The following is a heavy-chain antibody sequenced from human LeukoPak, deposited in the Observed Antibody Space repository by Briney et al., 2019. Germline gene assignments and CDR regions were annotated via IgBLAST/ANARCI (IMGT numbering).Heavy chain of an antibody. D-gene: IGHD1-26*01. CDR3: AYRNNFEY. CDR2: IKADGGEK. J-gene: IGHJ4*02. CDR1: GFSLSGHW. Sequence: PGGSLRLSCATSGFSLSGHWMNWVRQPPGKGLEWVANIKADGGEKYYVDSVKGRFTISRDDAKRTVDLQMDNMRAEDTALYYCAYRNNFEYWGQGALVTVSS. V-gene: IGHV3-7*05.